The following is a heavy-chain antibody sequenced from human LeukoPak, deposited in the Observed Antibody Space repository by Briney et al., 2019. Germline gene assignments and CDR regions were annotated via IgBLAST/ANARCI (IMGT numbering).Heavy chain of an antibody. Sequence: ASVNVSCKSSVYTFTRYAMNWVRQAPAQGLEWMGWINTNTGNPTYAQGFTGRFVFSLDTSVSTAYLQISSLKAEDTAVYYCARVAGYSGYDANYYYYGMDVWGQGTTVTVSS. CDR2: INTNTGNP. J-gene: IGHJ6*02. CDR3: ARVAGYSGYDANYYYYGMDV. V-gene: IGHV7-4-1*02. CDR1: VYTFTRYA. D-gene: IGHD5-12*01.